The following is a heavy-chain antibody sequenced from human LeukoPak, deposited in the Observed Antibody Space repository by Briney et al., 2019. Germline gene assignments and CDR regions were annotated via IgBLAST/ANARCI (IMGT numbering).Heavy chain of an antibody. CDR3: ARDGGPRASYDY. J-gene: IGHJ4*02. V-gene: IGHV1-2*02. CDR1: GYTFTGYY. D-gene: IGHD3-16*01. CDR2: INPNSGGT. Sequence: ASVKVSCKASGYTFTGYYMHWVRQAPGQGLEWMGWINPNSGGTNYAQKFQGRVTMTRDTSTSTAYMELRSLRSDDTAVYYRARDGGPRASYDYWGQGTLVTVSS.